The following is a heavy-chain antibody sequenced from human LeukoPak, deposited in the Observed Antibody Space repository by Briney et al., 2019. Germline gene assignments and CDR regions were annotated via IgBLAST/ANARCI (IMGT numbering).Heavy chain of an antibody. V-gene: IGHV4-61*02. J-gene: IGHJ3*02. Sequence: SETLSLTCAVSGYSISSGYYWSWIRQPAGKGLEWIGRIYTSGSTNYNPSLKSRVTISVDTSKNQFSLKLSSVTAADTAVYYCARADSSSSAFDIWGQGTMVTVSS. CDR3: ARADSSSSAFDI. CDR2: IYTSGST. D-gene: IGHD6-13*01. CDR1: GYSISSGYY.